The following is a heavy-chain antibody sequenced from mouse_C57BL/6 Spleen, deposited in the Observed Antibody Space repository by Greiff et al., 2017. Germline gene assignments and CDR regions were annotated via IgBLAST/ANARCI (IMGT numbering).Heavy chain of an antibody. CDR2: IYPGSGST. J-gene: IGHJ2*01. D-gene: IGHD4-1*01. V-gene: IGHV1-55*01. CDR3: ASWGPSNWDY. Sequence: QVQLQQPGAELVKPGASVKMSCKASGYTFTSYWITWVKQRPGQGLEWIGDIYPGSGSTNYNEKFKSKATLTVDTCSSTAYMQLSSLTSEDSAVYYCASWGPSNWDYWGQGTTLTVSS. CDR1: GYTFTSYW.